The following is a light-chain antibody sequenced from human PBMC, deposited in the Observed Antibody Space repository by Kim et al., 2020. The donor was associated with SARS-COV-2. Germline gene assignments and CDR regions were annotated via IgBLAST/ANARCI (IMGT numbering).Light chain of an antibody. CDR1: QSVSNY. CDR2: DAS. V-gene: IGKV3-11*01. J-gene: IGKJ1*01. CDR3: QQRSNWPWT. Sequence: EIVLTQSPATLSLSPGERATLSCRASQSVSNYLAWYQQKPGQAPRLLIYDASNRATGIPARFSGSGSGTDFTLTISGLEPEDFAVYYGQQRSNWPWTFGQGAKVDIK.